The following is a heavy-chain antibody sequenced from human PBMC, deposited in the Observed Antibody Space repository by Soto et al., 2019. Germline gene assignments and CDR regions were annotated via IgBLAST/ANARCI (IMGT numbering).Heavy chain of an antibody. D-gene: IGHD6-19*01. CDR2: ISGSGGST. CDR3: ARRSSGWYFDY. CDR1: GFTFSSYA. J-gene: IGHJ4*02. V-gene: IGHV3-23*01. Sequence: EVQLLESGGGLVQPGGSLRLSCAASGFTFSSYAMSWVRQAPGKGLEWVSVISGSGGSTYYADSVKGRFTISRDNSKNTLYLQMNSLRAEETAVYYCARRSSGWYFDYWGQGTLVTVSS.